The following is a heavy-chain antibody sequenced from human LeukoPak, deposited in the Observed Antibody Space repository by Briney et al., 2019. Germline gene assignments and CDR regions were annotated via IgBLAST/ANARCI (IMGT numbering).Heavy chain of an antibody. CDR2: IHYSGNT. Sequence: SETLSLTCTVSGGSFNSGGHYWSWIRQHPGKGLEWIGYIHYSGNTYYSSSLKSRVSISLDTSKNQFSLKLNSLTAADTAVYYCARTRVTTGTTFDLWGRGTLVTVSS. D-gene: IGHD1-1*01. CDR1: GGSFNSGGHY. J-gene: IGHJ2*01. V-gene: IGHV4-31*03. CDR3: ARTRVTTGTTFDL.